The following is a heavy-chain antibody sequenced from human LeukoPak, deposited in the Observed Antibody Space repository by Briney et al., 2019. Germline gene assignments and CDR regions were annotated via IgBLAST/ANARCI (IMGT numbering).Heavy chain of an antibody. CDR1: GSTFSSYG. CDR2: IWDDGSSK. CDR3: AKPTRGSGSFLIDF. J-gene: IGHJ4*02. Sequence: PGGSLRLSCAASGSTFSSYGLHWARQAPGKGLEWVAVIWDDGSSKYYGDSVKGRFTISRDNSKNTLYLQMNSLRAEDTAVYYCAKPTRGSGSFLIDFWGQGTLVTVSS. D-gene: IGHD1-26*01. V-gene: IGHV3-33*06.